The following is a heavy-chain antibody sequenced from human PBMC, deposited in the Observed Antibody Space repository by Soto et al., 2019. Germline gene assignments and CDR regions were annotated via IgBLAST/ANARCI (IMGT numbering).Heavy chain of an antibody. J-gene: IGHJ4*02. CDR1: GFTFSSYA. CDR3: AILPRYCCGGSCYPYYFDY. Sequence: EVQLLESGGGLVQPGGSLRLSCAASGFTFSSYAMSWVRQAPGKGLEWVSAISGSGGSTYYADSVKGRFTISRDNSKNTLYLQTNSLRAEDTAVYYCAILPRYCCGGSCYPYYFDYWGQGTLVTVSS. V-gene: IGHV3-23*01. CDR2: ISGSGGST. D-gene: IGHD2-15*01.